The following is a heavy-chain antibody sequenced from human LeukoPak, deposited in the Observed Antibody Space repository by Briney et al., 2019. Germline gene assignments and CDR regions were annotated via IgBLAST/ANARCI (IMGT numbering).Heavy chain of an antibody. V-gene: IGHV4-59*08. Sequence: PSETLSLTCTVSGGSISSYYWSWIRQPPGKGLEWIGEINHSGSTNYNPSLKSRVTISVDTSKNQFSLKLSSVTAADTAVYYCASDYYGSGSTDTPFDYWGQGTLVTVSS. CDR3: ASDYYGSGSTDTPFDY. J-gene: IGHJ4*02. D-gene: IGHD3-10*01. CDR1: GGSISSYY. CDR2: INHSGST.